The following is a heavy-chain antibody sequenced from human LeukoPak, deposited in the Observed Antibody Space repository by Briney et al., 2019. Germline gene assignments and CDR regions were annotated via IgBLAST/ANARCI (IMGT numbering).Heavy chain of an antibody. D-gene: IGHD3-22*01. J-gene: IGHJ5*02. CDR2: ISSSSSTI. Sequence: GGSLRLSCAASGFTFSSYSMNWVRQAPGKGLEWVSYISSSSSTIFYADSVKGRFTISRDNAKKSLYLQMNSLRAEDTAVYYCAREKYDSSHYEGVWFDPWGQGTLVTVSS. CDR1: GFTFSSYS. V-gene: IGHV3-48*04. CDR3: AREKYDSSHYEGVWFDP.